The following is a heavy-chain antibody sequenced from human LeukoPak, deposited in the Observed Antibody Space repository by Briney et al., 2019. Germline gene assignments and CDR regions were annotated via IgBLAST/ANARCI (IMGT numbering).Heavy chain of an antibody. Sequence: GGSLRLSCVGSGFTFSDYWMSWVRQAPGKGLEWVANIKQDGSEKDYVDALKGRLTISRDNAKNSLYLQMNSLRAEDTAVYYCARWLELMRNFDWWGQGTLVTVSS. D-gene: IGHD5-24*01. CDR3: ARWLELMRNFDW. CDR2: IKQDGSEK. CDR1: GFTFSDYW. J-gene: IGHJ4*02. V-gene: IGHV3-7*01.